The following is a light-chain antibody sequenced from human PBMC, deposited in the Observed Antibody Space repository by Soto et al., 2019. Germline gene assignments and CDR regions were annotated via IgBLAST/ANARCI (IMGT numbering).Light chain of an antibody. CDR3: QQRSNWPPWT. CDR2: DTS. V-gene: IGKV3-11*01. Sequence: EIVMTQSPATLSVSPGDRATLSCRASQSISSNLAWYQHKPGQAPRLLIFDTSTRAAGIPARFSGSGSGTDFTLTISSLEPEDFAVYYCQQRSNWPPWTFGQGTKVDI. J-gene: IGKJ1*01. CDR1: QSISSN.